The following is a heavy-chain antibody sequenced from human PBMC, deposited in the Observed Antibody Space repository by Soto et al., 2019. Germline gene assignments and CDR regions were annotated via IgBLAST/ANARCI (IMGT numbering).Heavy chain of an antibody. CDR1: GFTFRSYA. V-gene: IGHV3-23*01. CDR3: AKAPVGPDWYFDP. CDR2: ISGSGIST. Sequence: DVQLLESGGGLVQPGGSLRLSCAASGFTFRSYAMSWVRQAPGKGLEWVSGISGSGISTHYADSVKGRFTVSRDNSKNTLYLKMNSLRAEDTAVYNCAKAPVGPDWYFDPWGRGTLVTVSS. J-gene: IGHJ2*01.